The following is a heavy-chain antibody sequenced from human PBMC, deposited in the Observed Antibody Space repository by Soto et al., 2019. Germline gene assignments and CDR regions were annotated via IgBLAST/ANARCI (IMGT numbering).Heavy chain of an antibody. V-gene: IGHV4-59*01. Sequence: SETLSLTCTVSGGSISSYYWSWIRQPPGKGLEWIGYIYYSGSTNYNPSLKSRVTITVDTSKNQFSLKLSSVTAADTAEYYCGRNREDLEGLHGRDVGGQGTTVTVSS. CDR3: GRNREDLEGLHGRDV. D-gene: IGHD1-26*01. CDR2: IYYSGST. J-gene: IGHJ6*02. CDR1: GGSISSYY.